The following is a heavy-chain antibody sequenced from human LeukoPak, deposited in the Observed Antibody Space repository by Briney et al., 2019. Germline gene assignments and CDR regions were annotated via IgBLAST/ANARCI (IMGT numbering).Heavy chain of an antibody. Sequence: SGTLSLTCAVSGGSISSSNWWSWVRQPPGKGLEWIGEIYHSGSTNYNPSLKSRVTISVDKSKNQFSLKLSSVTAADTAVYYCARERCSGGSCYSADAFDIWGQGTMVTVSS. CDR2: IYHSGST. CDR3: ARERCSGGSCYSADAFDI. J-gene: IGHJ3*02. V-gene: IGHV4-4*02. D-gene: IGHD2-15*01. CDR1: GGSISSSNW.